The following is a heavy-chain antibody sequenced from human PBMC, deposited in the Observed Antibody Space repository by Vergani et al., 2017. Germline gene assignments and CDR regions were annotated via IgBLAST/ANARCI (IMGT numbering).Heavy chain of an antibody. CDR2: MNPNSGNT. J-gene: IGHJ6*02. CDR3: ALVTTAYYYYYGMDV. V-gene: IGHV1-8*03. CDR1: GGTFNSYT. Sequence: QVQLVQSGAEVKKPGSSVKVSCKASGGTFNSYTIGWVRQAPGQGLEWMGWMNPNSGNTGYAQKFQGRVTITRNTSISTAYMELSSLRSEDTAVYYCALVTTAYYYYYGMDVWGQGTTVTVSS. D-gene: IGHD4-17*01.